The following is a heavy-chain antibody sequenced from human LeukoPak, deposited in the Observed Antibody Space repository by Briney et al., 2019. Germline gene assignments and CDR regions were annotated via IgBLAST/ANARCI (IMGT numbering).Heavy chain of an antibody. D-gene: IGHD3-16*02. CDR3: ARVDRASGGVIAI. J-gene: IGHJ4*02. CDR2: IKQDGSEK. Sequence: GGSLRLSCAASGFHFSSYWMTWVRRGRGKGLEGVANIKQDGSEKYYVDSVRGRFPISRDNTKNSLCLQMNSLRAEDTAVYYCARVDRASGGVIAIWGQGTLVTVPS. CDR1: GFHFSSYW. V-gene: IGHV3-7*03.